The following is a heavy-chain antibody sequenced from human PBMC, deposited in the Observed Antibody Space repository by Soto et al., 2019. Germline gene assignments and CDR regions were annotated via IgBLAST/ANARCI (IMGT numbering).Heavy chain of an antibody. Sequence: EVQLVESGGGLVKPGGSLRLSCAASGFTFSNAWMSWVRQAPGKGLEWVGRIKSKTDGGTTDYAASVKGRFTISRDDSKNTLYLQLNSLKTEDTAVYYCTTDPRPKDYDYVWGMGLAPQWGTDGIDGSGKRTTVTVSS. CDR2: IKSKTDGGTT. CDR1: GFTFSNAW. J-gene: IGHJ6*04. D-gene: IGHD3-16*01. V-gene: IGHV3-15*01. CDR3: TTDPRPKDYDYVWGMGLAPQWGTDGIDG.